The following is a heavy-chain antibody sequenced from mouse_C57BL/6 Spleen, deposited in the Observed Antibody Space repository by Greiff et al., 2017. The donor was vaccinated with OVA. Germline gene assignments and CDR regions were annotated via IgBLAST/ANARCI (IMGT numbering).Heavy chain of an antibody. CDR1: GFNIKDYY. CDR2: IDPEDGET. Sequence: VHVKQSGAELVKPGASVKLSCTASGFNIKDYYMHWVKQRTEQGLEWIGRIDPEDGETKYAPKFQGKATITADTSSNTAYLQLSRLTSEDTAVYYCASYYYGSSLWFAYWGQGTLVTVSA. V-gene: IGHV14-2*01. J-gene: IGHJ3*01. CDR3: ASYYYGSSLWFAY. D-gene: IGHD1-1*01.